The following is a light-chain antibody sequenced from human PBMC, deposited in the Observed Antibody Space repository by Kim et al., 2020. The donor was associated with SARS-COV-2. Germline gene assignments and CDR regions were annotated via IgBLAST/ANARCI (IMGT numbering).Light chain of an antibody. CDR3: IQALQTPLT. CDR1: QSLLHGNGYTY. V-gene: IGKV2-28*01. CDR2: LGS. Sequence: DIVMTQSPLSLSVTPGEPASISCKSSQSLLHGNGYTYLNWYLQRPGQSPQLLISLGSNRPSGVPDRFSGSGSGTDFTLKISRVEADDVGVYYCIQALQTPLTFGGGTKLEI. J-gene: IGKJ4*01.